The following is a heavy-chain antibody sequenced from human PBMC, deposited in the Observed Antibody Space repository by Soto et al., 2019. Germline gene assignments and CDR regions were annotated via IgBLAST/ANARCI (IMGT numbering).Heavy chain of an antibody. CDR1: GFTFSSYA. CDR3: AKYVGLEWLLYRRDYYYYYMDV. CDR2: ISGSGGST. V-gene: IGHV3-23*01. D-gene: IGHD3-3*01. J-gene: IGHJ6*03. Sequence: GGSLRLSCTASGFTFSSYAMSWVRQAPGKGLEWVSAISGSGGSTYYADSVKGRFTISRDNSKNTLYLQMNSLRAEDTAVYYCAKYVGLEWLLYRRDYYYYYMDVWGKGTTVTVSS.